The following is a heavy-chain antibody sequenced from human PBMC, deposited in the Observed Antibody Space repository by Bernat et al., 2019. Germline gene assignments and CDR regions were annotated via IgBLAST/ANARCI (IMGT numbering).Heavy chain of an antibody. CDR3: AREEEMAMGY. Sequence: QVHLQESGPGLVRPSQTLSLTCAVFGDSISSGDHYWSWIRQPPGKGLEWIGFIYYSGITYYNPSLKSRVVISVDTSKIQLSLILTSVTAADTAVYYCAREEEMAMGYWGQGILVTVSS. CDR2: IYYSGIT. CDR1: GDSISSGDHY. J-gene: IGHJ4*02. D-gene: IGHD5-24*01. V-gene: IGHV4-30-4*01.